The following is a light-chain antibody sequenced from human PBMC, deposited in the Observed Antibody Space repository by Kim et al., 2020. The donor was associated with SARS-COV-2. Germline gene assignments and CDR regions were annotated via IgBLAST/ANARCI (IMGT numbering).Light chain of an antibody. CDR1: QSVNTY. CDR2: DTS. J-gene: IGKJ4*01. V-gene: IGKV3-11*01. Sequence: LSPGERATLSCRAGQSVNTYLAWYQQKPGQAPRLLISDTSNRAAGIPARFSGSGSGTDFTLTISSLEPEDSAVYYCQQRSNWPLTFGGGTKVDIK. CDR3: QQRSNWPLT.